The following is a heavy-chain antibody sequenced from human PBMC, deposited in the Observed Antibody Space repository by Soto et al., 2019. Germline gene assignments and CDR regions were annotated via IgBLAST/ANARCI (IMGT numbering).Heavy chain of an antibody. CDR3: ASSWLLRAFDI. D-gene: IGHD1-26*01. Sequence: TSETLSLTCAVSGYSISSGYYWGWIRQPPGKGLEWIGSIYHSGSTYYNPSLKSRVTISVDTSKNQFSLKLSSVTAADTAVYYCASSWLLRAFDIWGQGTMVTVSS. CDR2: IYHSGST. CDR1: GYSISSGYY. J-gene: IGHJ3*02. V-gene: IGHV4-38-2*01.